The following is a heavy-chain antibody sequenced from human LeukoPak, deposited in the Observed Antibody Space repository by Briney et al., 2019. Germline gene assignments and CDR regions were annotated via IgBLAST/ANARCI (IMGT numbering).Heavy chain of an antibody. CDR1: GFTFSTYW. Sequence: GGSLRLSCAASGFTFSTYWMSWVRQAPGKGLEWVANMKQDGGDKYYVDSVKGRFSISKDNAKNSLFLEMSSLRVEDTAVYYCAREYGFWRYLHYWGQGILVTVSS. CDR3: AREYGFWRYLHY. J-gene: IGHJ4*02. CDR2: MKQDGGDK. D-gene: IGHD3-3*01. V-gene: IGHV3-7*01.